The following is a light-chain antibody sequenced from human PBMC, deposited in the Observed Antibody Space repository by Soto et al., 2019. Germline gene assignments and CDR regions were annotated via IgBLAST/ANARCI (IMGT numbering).Light chain of an antibody. CDR2: DAS. CDR1: QDINIY. CDR3: QQYDIPPIT. V-gene: IGKV1-33*01. Sequence: DIHMTHSASYRFASVGERRTSTCQATQDINIYLNWYQQKPGKAPNLLIYDASNLEIGVPSRFSGSGSGTHFTFTISSLQTEDIGTYYCQQYDIPPITFGRGTQLEI. J-gene: IGKJ5*01.